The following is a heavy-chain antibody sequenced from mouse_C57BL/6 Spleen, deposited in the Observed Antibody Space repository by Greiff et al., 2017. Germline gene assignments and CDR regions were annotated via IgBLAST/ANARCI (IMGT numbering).Heavy chain of an antibody. D-gene: IGHD1-1*01. CDR2: IHPNSGST. CDR1: GYTFTSYW. Sequence: VQLQQPGAELVKPGASVKLSCKASGYTFTSYWMHWVKQRPGQGLEWIGMIHPNSGSTNYNEKFKSKATLTVVKSSSTAYRQLRNLTSEDSTVYYCLITTVVADYYGIDYWGQGTSVTVSA. V-gene: IGHV1-64*01. J-gene: IGHJ4*01. CDR3: LITTVVADYYGIDY.